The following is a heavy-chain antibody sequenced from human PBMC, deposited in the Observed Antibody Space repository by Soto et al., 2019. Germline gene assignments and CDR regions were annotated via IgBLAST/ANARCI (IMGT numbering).Heavy chain of an antibody. CDR1: GFTFGDYA. J-gene: IGHJ4*02. CDR2: IRSKAYGGTT. D-gene: IGHD2-15*01. Sequence: GGSLRLSCTASGFTFGDYAMSWFRQAPGKGLEWVGFIRSKAYGGTTEYAASVKGRFTISRDDSKSIAYLQMNSLKTEDTAVYYCTRVCSGGSCYQNRFDYWGQGTLVTVSS. CDR3: TRVCSGGSCYQNRFDY. V-gene: IGHV3-49*03.